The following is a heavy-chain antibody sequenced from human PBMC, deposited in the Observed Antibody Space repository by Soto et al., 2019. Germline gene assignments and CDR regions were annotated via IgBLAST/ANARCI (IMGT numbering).Heavy chain of an antibody. CDR3: ARDSDDYVWGSYRYKGGMDV. J-gene: IGHJ6*02. CDR1: GGTFSSYT. D-gene: IGHD3-16*02. CDR2: IIPILGIA. Sequence: QVQLVQSGAEVKKPGSSVKVSCKASGGTFSSYTISWVRQAPGQGLEWMGRIIPILGIANYAQKFQGRVTITAEKSASTAYMELSSLRSEDTAVYYCARDSDDYVWGSYRYKGGMDVWGQGTTVTVSS. V-gene: IGHV1-69*08.